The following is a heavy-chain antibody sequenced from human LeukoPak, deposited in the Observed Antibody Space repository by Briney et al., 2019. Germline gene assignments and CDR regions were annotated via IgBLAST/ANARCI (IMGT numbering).Heavy chain of an antibody. D-gene: IGHD6-13*01. CDR2: IIPIVGIA. V-gene: IGHV1-69*04. CDR3: ARGDSSSWSDAFDI. Sequence: ASVKVSCKASGGTFSSYAISWVRQAPGQGLEWMGRIIPIVGIANYAQKFQGRVTITADKSTSTAYMELSSLRSEDTAVYYCARGDSSSWSDAFDIWGQGTMVTVSS. J-gene: IGHJ3*02. CDR1: GGTFSSYA.